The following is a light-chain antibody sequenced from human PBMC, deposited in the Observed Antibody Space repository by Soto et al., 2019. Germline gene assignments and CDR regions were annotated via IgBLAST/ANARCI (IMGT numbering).Light chain of an antibody. V-gene: IGKV3-11*01. J-gene: IGKJ2*01. CDR2: DAS. CDR1: QSVSSY. Sequence: EIVLTQSPATLSLSPGERATLSCRASQSVSSYLAWYQQKPGQAPRLLLYDASNRATGIPARFSGSGSGTDFTLTISSVEPEDVAVYCCQQRSNWYTFGQGTKLEIK. CDR3: QQRSNWYT.